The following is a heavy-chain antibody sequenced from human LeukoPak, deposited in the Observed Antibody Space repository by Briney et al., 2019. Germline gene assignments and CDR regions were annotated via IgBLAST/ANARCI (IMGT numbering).Heavy chain of an antibody. CDR3: AKDRRTTVVTSSLDY. Sequence: GGSLRLSCAASGFTVSSNYMSWVRQAPGKGLEWVSVIYSGDNTYYADSVKGRFTISRDNSKNTLYLQMNSLRAEDTAVYYCAKDRRTTVVTSSLDYWGQGTLVTVSS. J-gene: IGHJ4*02. D-gene: IGHD4-23*01. CDR2: IYSGDNT. CDR1: GFTVSSNY. V-gene: IGHV3-53*05.